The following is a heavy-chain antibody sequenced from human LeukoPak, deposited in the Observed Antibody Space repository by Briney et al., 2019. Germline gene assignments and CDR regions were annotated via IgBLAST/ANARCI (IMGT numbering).Heavy chain of an antibody. CDR2: ISYDGSNK. D-gene: IGHD2-21*02. Sequence: TGRSLRLSCAASGFTFSSYGMHCVRQAPGKGLEWVAVISYDGSNKYYADSVKGRFTISRDNSKNTLYLQMNSLRAEDTAVYYCAKSSAYCGGGCYSGWDFDYWGQGTLVTVSS. CDR1: GFTFSSYG. V-gene: IGHV3-30*18. CDR3: AKSSAYCGGGCYSGWDFDY. J-gene: IGHJ4*02.